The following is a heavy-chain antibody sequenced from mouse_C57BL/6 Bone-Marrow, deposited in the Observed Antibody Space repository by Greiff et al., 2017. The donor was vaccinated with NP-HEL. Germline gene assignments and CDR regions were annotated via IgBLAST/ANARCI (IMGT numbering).Heavy chain of an antibody. CDR1: GFTFSSYA. J-gene: IGHJ4*01. Sequence: EVQLQESGGGLVKPGGSLKLSCAASGFTFSSYAMSWVRQTPEKRLEWVATISDGGSYTYYPDNVKSRFTISRDNAKNNLYLQMSHLKSEDTAMYYCASAPEAMDYWGQGTSVTVSS. V-gene: IGHV5-4*01. CDR3: ASAPEAMDY. CDR2: ISDGGSYT.